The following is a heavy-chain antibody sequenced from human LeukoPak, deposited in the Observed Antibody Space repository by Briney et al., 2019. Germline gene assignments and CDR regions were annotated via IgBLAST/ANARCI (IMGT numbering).Heavy chain of an antibody. CDR2: AYSSGSP. CDR1: GGSVNNGGYF. J-gene: IGHJ6*04. CDR3: ASVSVSSAGYHLYYYGMDV. Sequence: SETLSLTCTVSGGSVNNGGYFWNWIRQSPGKGLEWLGYAYSSGSPNYNPSLRSRVSMSVDTSKNQFSLKLSSVTAADTAVYYCASVSVSSAGYHLYYYGMDVWGKGTTVIVSS. V-gene: IGHV4-61*08. D-gene: IGHD6-25*01.